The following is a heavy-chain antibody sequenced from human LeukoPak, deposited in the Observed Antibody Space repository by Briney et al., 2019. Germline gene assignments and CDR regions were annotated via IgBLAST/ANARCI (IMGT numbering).Heavy chain of an antibody. J-gene: IGHJ4*02. CDR2: MKGDGSHI. D-gene: IGHD2-8*02. CDR1: GFTFGNFW. V-gene: IGHV3-7*01. Sequence: GGSLRLSCAASGFTFGNFWMSWVRQAPGRGLQWVASMKGDGSHIYYVDPVKGRFTISRDNARNSLYLQMNSLRAEDTAVYYCARLFGGVTTFDYWGQGALVTVSS. CDR3: ARLFGGVTTFDY.